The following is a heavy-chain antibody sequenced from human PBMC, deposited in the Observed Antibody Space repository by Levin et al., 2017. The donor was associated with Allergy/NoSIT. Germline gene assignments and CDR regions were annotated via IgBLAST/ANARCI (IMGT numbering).Heavy chain of an antibody. CDR1: GGSMRTYY. J-gene: IGHJ6*02. Sequence: SETLSLTCTVSGGSMRTYYWYWIRQPPGKGLQYIGNIYYSGSTNYNPSLRGRVTISADTSKNQFFLRLTAVTAADTAVYYCARLGYGDYVAYYGMDVWGQGTTVTVSS. V-gene: IGHV4-59*01. CDR2: IYYSGST. D-gene: IGHD4-17*01. CDR3: ARLGYGDYVAYYGMDV.